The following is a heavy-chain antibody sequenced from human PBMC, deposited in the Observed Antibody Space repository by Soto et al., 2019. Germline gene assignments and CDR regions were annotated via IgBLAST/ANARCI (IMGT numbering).Heavy chain of an antibody. CDR3: ARWYSSSWYIDY. CDR2: IYYSGST. CDR1: GGSISSGGYY. J-gene: IGHJ4*02. D-gene: IGHD6-13*01. Sequence: QVQLQESGPGLVKPSQTLSLTCTVSGGSISSGGYYWSWIRQHPGKGLEWIGYIYYSGSTYYNPSLKSRVTISVDTSKNQFALKLSSVTAADTAVYYCARWYSSSWYIDYWGQGTLVTVSS. V-gene: IGHV4-31*03.